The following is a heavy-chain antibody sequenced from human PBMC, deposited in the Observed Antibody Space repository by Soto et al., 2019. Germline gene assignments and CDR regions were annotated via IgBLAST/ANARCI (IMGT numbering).Heavy chain of an antibody. CDR1: GFTFSSYE. V-gene: IGHV3-48*03. CDR3: ARDNTSIYGPGSSQLFDP. Sequence: GGSLRLSCAASGFTFSSYEMNWVRQAPGKGLEWVSYISSSGSTIYYADSVKGRFTISRDNAKNSLYLQMNSLRAEDTAVYYCARDNTSIYGPGSSQLFDPWGQGTLVTVSS. J-gene: IGHJ5*02. CDR2: ISSSGSTI. D-gene: IGHD3-10*01.